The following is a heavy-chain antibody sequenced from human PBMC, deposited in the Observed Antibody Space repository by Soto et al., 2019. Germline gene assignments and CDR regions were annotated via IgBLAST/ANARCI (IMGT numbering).Heavy chain of an antibody. J-gene: IGHJ3*02. CDR3: ARDVSPGSSSLYLDAFDI. CDR2: INRDGSMK. Sequence: EVQLEESGGDLVQPGGSLRLSCAASGFTLSAYWMTWVRQAPGKGLEWVANINRDGSMKSYLDSVRGRFTISRDNVGNSLYLQMDSVRADDTALYYCARDVSPGSSSLYLDAFDIWGQGTMVTVSS. V-gene: IGHV3-7*05. D-gene: IGHD6-13*01. CDR1: GFTLSAYW.